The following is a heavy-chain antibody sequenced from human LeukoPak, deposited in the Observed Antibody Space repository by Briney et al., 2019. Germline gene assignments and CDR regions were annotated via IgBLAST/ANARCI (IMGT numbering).Heavy chain of an antibody. J-gene: IGHJ6*02. D-gene: IGHD3-10*01. Sequence: GASVKVSCKASGYTFSSFGISWVRQAPGQGFEWMGWIIVRNGNTNYAQRFQDRVTMTTDTSTNTAYMDLRSLRSDDTAVYYCARDMESGSYPYYYYYGMDVWGQGTTVTVSS. CDR2: IIVRNGNT. CDR3: ARDMESGSYPYYYYYGMDV. CDR1: GYTFSSFG. V-gene: IGHV1-18*01.